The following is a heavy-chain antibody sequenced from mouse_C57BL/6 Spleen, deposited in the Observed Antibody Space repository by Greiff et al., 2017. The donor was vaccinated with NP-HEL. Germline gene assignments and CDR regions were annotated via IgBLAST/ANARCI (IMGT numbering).Heavy chain of an antibody. J-gene: IGHJ4*01. V-gene: IGHV1-64*01. D-gene: IGHD2-3*01. CDR2: IHPNSGST. CDR3: ARFYDYYAMDY. Sequence: VKLMESGAELVKPGASVKLSCKASGYTFTSYWMHWVKQRPGQGLEWIGMIHPNSGSTNYNEKFKSKATLTVDKSSSTAYMQLSSLTSEDSAVYYCARFYDYYAMDYWGQGTSVTVSS. CDR1: GYTFTSYW.